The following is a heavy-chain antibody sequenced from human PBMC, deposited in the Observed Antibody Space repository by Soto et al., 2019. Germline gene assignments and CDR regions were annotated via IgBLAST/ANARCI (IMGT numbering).Heavy chain of an antibody. CDR3: SKNGTTWFAS. Sequence: QVQLVQSGPELKKPGASVKVSCKTSGYSFHNSGISWVRQAPGQGLEWMGWISVLNGYANYGQKFQGRVIMTADTFTSTAYMELRGLRSDDTAMYYCSKNGTTWFASWGQGTPVTVSS. D-gene: IGHD1-1*01. CDR1: GYSFHNSG. CDR2: ISVLNGYA. V-gene: IGHV1-18*01. J-gene: IGHJ5*01.